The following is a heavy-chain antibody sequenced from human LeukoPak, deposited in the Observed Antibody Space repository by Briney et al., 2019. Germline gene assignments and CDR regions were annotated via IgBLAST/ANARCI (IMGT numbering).Heavy chain of an antibody. D-gene: IGHD6-13*01. CDR3: AREIAAAGTGGFDY. CDR2: INPNSGGT. V-gene: IGHV1-2*02. Sequence: ASVKVSFKASGYTFTVYYMHWVRQAPGQGLEWMGWINPNSGGTNYAQKFQGRVTMTRDTSISTAYMELSRLRSDDTAVYYCAREIAAAGTGGFDYWGQGTLVTVSS. CDR1: GYTFTVYY. J-gene: IGHJ4*02.